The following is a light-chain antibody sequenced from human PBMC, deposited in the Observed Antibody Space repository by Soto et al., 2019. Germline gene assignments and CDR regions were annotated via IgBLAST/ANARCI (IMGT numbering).Light chain of an antibody. CDR1: QTISSW. CDR3: QQRSNWPS. Sequence: DIQMTQSPSTLSGSVGDRVTITCRASQTISSWLAWYQQKPGKAPKLLIYKASTLKSGVPSRFSGSGSGTDFTLTISSLEPEDFAVYYCQQRSNWPSFGQGTKVDIK. CDR2: KAS. V-gene: IGKV1-5*03. J-gene: IGKJ1*01.